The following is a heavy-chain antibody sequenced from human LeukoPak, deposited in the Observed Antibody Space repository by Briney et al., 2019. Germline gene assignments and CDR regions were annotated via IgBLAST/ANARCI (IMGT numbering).Heavy chain of an antibody. Sequence: GGSLRLSCAASGFTFSSYWMSWVRQAPGKGLEWVANIKQDGSEKYYVDSVKGRFTISRDNAKNSLYLQMNSLRAEDTAVYYCAKGDSYYYDSSGYFLDYWGQGTLVTVSS. CDR3: AKGDSYYYDSSGYFLDY. J-gene: IGHJ4*02. CDR1: GFTFSSYW. V-gene: IGHV3-7*03. CDR2: IKQDGSEK. D-gene: IGHD3-22*01.